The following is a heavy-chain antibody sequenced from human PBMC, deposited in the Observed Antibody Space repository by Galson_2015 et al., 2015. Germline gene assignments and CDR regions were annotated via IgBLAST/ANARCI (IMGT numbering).Heavy chain of an antibody. CDR2: VKQDGSEK. Sequence: SLRLSCAASGFTFSNYWMAWVRQAPGKELEWVANVKQDGSEKHYVDSVKGRFVISSDNAKNSVYLQLNNLRAEDTAVYYCTRGAPQYWYFDLWGRGTLVTVSS. V-gene: IGHV3-7*03. J-gene: IGHJ2*01. CDR3: TRGAPQYWYFDL. CDR1: GFTFSNYW.